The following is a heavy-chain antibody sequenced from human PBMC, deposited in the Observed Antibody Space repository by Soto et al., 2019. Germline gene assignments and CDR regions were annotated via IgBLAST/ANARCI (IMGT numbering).Heavy chain of an antibody. CDR3: ARTTVTTGWFDP. D-gene: IGHD4-17*01. V-gene: IGHV4-30-2*01. CDR2: IYHSGST. Sequence: SETLSLTCAVSGGSISSGGYSWIWIRQPPGKGLEWIGYIYHSGSTYYNPSLKSRVTISVDRSKNQFSLKLSPVTAADTAVYYCARTTVTTGWFDPWGQGTLVTVSS. CDR1: GGSISSGGYS. J-gene: IGHJ5*02.